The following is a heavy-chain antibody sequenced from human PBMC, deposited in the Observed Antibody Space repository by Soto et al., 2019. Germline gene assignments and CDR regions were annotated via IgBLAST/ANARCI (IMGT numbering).Heavy chain of an antibody. CDR3: AREFNYCSGGSCYSGWFDP. D-gene: IGHD2-15*01. CDR1: GYTFTSYD. Sequence: ASVKVSCKASGYTFTSYDINWVRQATGQGLEWMGWMNPNSGNTGYAQKLQGRVTMTTNTSTSTAYMELRSLRSDDTAVYYCAREFNYCSGGSCYSGWFDPWGQGTLVTVSS. CDR2: MNPNSGNT. J-gene: IGHJ5*02. V-gene: IGHV1-8*01.